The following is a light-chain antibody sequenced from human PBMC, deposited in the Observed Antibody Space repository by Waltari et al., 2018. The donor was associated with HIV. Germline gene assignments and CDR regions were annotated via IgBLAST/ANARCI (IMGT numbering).Light chain of an antibody. V-gene: IGLV3-1*01. CDR2: SDA. CDR1: KLGNTY. Sequence: YDLTQPPSVSVSPGQTATITCSGDKLGNTYVSWYRQRPGQSPVLVIYSDAKRPSGIPERCSGSNSGGTATLTINGTQAMDEGDYYCQAWDTTTAVFGTGTRVTGL. CDR3: QAWDTTTAV. J-gene: IGLJ1*01.